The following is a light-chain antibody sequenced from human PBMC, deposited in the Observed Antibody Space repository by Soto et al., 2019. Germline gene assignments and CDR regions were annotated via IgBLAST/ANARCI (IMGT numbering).Light chain of an antibody. Sequence: QPVLTQPPSVSGAPGQRVTISCAGSSSNIGAGYDVHWYQQVPGTAPKLLIYVNTNRPSGVPDRFSGSKSGTSASLAITGLQAEDEADYYCQSYDSSRNGFYVFGSGTKVTVL. CDR1: SSNIGAGYD. V-gene: IGLV1-40*01. CDR3: QSYDSSRNGFYV. J-gene: IGLJ1*01. CDR2: VNT.